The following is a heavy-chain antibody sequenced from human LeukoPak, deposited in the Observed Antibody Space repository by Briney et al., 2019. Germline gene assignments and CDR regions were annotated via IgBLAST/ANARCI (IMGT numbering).Heavy chain of an antibody. J-gene: IGHJ4*02. CDR1: GGTFSSYA. CDR2: IIPIFGTA. CDR3: ARSIAARQGVDY. D-gene: IGHD6-6*01. V-gene: IGHV1-69*13. Sequence: SVKVSCKASGGTFSSYAISWVRQAPGQGLEWMGGIIPIFGTANYAQKFQGRVTITADESTSTAYMELSSLRSEDTAVYYCARSIAARQGVDYWGQGTLVTVSS.